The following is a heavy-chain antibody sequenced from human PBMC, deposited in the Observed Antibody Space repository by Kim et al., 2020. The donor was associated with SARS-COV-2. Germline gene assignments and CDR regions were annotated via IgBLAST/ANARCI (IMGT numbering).Heavy chain of an antibody. CDR3: ARKVVSGWYNFDM. CDR1: GSSIDSGYY. J-gene: IGHJ3*02. D-gene: IGHD6-13*01. CDR2: ISHSGNT. V-gene: IGHV4-38-2*02. Sequence: SETLSLTCTVSGSSIDSGYYWGWIRQPPGRGLEWIGSISHSGNTYYNPSLQSRVTISVDTSTKQFSLKLSSVTAADTAVYYCARKVVSGWYNFDMWGQGRMVTVSS.